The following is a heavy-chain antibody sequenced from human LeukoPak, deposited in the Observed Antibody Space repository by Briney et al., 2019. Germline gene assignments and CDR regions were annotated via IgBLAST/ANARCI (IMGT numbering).Heavy chain of an antibody. CDR1: GGSFSGYY. CDR3: ARTYGAGSYWEFFDY. CDR2: INHSGST. Sequence: SETLSLTCAVYGGSFSGYYWSWIRQPPGKGLEWIGEINHSGSTNYNPSRKSRVTISVDTSKNQFSLKLSSVTGADTAVYYCARTYGAGSYWEFFDYWGQGTLVTVSS. D-gene: IGHD3-10*01. V-gene: IGHV4-34*01. J-gene: IGHJ4*02.